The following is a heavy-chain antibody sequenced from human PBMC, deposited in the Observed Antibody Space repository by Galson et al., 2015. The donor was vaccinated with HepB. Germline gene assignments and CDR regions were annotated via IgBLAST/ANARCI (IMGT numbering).Heavy chain of an antibody. D-gene: IGHD2-2*01. CDR3: TRGAGVVDY. J-gene: IGHJ4*02. Sequence: SLRLSCAASGFTFSSYWTSWVRQAPGKGLEWLANIKQDGSEKYYVDSLKSRFTISRDNAKNSLYLQLDSLGAEDTAVYYCTRGAGVVDYWGLGTLVTVSS. CDR1: GFTFSSYW. CDR2: IKQDGSEK. V-gene: IGHV3-7*03.